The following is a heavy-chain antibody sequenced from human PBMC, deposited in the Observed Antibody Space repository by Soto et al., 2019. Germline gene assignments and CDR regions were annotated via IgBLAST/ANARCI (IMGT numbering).Heavy chain of an antibody. V-gene: IGHV3-30*14. Sequence: QVRLVESGGGVVQPGTSLRLSCAASGFTFSDYVIHWDRQAAGKGLEWVASMTYEGATEYYADSVKGRFTMSRDNSKRALSLQMNSLRPDDTAVYYCARVRLSIAVNDALDVWGQGTTVTVSS. CDR1: GFTFSDYV. CDR2: MTYEGATE. CDR3: ARVRLSIAVNDALDV. J-gene: IGHJ3*01. D-gene: IGHD3-3*02.